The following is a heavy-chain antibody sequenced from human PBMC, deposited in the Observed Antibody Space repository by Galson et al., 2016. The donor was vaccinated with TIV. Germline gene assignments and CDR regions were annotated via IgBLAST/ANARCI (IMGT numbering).Heavy chain of an antibody. J-gene: IGHJ4*02. CDR1: GFSLNSNGMC. D-gene: IGHD3-22*01. Sequence: PALVKPTQTLTLTCTFSGFSLNSNGMCVSWIRQPPGKALEWLARIDWDGDKYYSTFLQTRLTISKDTSKNQVVLTMTNMDPVDTATYYCARISGYYDSSGHYIPRSFDYWGQGTPVTVSS. V-gene: IGHV2-70*11. CDR3: ARISGYYDSSGHYIPRSFDY. CDR2: IDWDGDK.